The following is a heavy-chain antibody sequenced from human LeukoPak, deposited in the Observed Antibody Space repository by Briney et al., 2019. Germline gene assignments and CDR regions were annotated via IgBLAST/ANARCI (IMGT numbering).Heavy chain of an antibody. J-gene: IGHJ3*02. D-gene: IGHD2-15*01. CDR2: INPSGGST. CDR3: ARVLCSGGSCYSRAAFDI. Sequence: ATVKVSCKASGYTFTSYYMHWVRQAPGQGLEWMGIINPSGGSTSYAQKFQGRVTMTRDMSTSTVYMELSSLRSEDTAVYYCARVLCSGGSCYSRAAFDIWGQGTMVTVSS. CDR1: GYTFTSYY. V-gene: IGHV1-46*01.